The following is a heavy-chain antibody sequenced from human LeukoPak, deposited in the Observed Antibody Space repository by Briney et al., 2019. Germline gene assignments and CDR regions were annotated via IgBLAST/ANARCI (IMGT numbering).Heavy chain of an antibody. V-gene: IGHV3-21*01. CDR2: ISSSSSYI. Sequence: PGGSLRLSCAASGFTFSSYSMNWVRQAPGKGLEWVSSISSSSSYIYYADSVKGRFTISRDNAKNSLYLQMNSLRAEDTAVHYCAKGYSSSSPAFDIWGQGTMVTVSS. CDR1: GFTFSSYS. CDR3: AKGYSSSSPAFDI. D-gene: IGHD6-6*01. J-gene: IGHJ3*02.